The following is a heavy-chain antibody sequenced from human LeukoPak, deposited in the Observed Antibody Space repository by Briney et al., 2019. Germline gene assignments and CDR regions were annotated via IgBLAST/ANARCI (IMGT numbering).Heavy chain of an antibody. J-gene: IGHJ4*02. CDR2: ISYDGSNK. Sequence: GRSLRLSCAASGFTFSSYGMHWVRQAPGKGLEWVAVISYDGSNKYYADSVKGRFTISRDNSKNTLYLQMNSLRAEDTAVYYCAKDPVAGTKGGGADFDYWGQGTLVTVSS. CDR3: AKDPVAGTKGGGADFDY. CDR1: GFTFSSYG. V-gene: IGHV3-30*18. D-gene: IGHD6-19*01.